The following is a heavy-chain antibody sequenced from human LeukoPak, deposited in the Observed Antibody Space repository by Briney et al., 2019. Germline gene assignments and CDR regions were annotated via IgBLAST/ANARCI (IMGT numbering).Heavy chain of an antibody. Sequence: GGSLRLSCAASGFTFDDYAMHWVRQAAGKGLEWVSGISWNSGSIGYADSVKGRFTISRDNAKNSLYLQMNSLRAEDTALYYCAKDMSYGGNSGYYFDYWGQGTLVTVSS. V-gene: IGHV3-9*01. D-gene: IGHD4-23*01. CDR1: GFTFDDYA. CDR3: AKDMSYGGNSGYYFDY. CDR2: ISWNSGSI. J-gene: IGHJ4*02.